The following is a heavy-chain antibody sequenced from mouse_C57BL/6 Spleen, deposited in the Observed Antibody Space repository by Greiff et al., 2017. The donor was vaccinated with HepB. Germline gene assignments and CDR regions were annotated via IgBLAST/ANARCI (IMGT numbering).Heavy chain of an antibody. Sequence: ESGPGLVKPSQSLSLTCSVTGYSITSGYYWNWIRQFPGNKLEWMGYISYDGSNNYNPSLKNRISITRDTSKNQFFLKLNSVTTEDTATYYCATTVVATRDYWGQGTTLTVSS. V-gene: IGHV3-6*01. CDR1: GYSITSGYY. CDR2: ISYDGSN. J-gene: IGHJ2*01. D-gene: IGHD1-1*01. CDR3: ATTVVATRDY.